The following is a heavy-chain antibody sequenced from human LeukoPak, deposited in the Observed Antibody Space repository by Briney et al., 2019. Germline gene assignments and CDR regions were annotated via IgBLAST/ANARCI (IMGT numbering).Heavy chain of an antibody. D-gene: IGHD6-13*01. CDR1: GFTFSSYA. CDR3: AGQYSSSSDAFDI. J-gene: IGHJ3*02. V-gene: IGHV4-39*01. CDR2: IYYSGST. Sequence: GSLRLSCAASGFTFSSYAMSWIRQPPGKGLEWIGSIYYSGSTYYNPSLKSRVTISVDTSKNQFSLKLSSVTAADTAVYYCAGQYSSSSDAFDIWGQGTMVTVSS.